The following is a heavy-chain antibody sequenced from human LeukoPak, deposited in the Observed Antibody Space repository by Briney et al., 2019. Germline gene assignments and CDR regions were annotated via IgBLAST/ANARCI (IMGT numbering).Heavy chain of an antibody. J-gene: IGHJ4*02. CDR3: ANLPSNLGYYFDY. V-gene: IGHV3-38-3*01. CDR2: ISGGST. CDR1: GFTVSSNE. Sequence: GGSLRLSCAASGFTVSSNEMSWVRQAPGKGLEWVSSISGGSTYYADSRKGRFTISRDNSKNTLYLQMNSLRAEDTAVYYCANLPSNLGYYFDYWGQGTLVTVSS. D-gene: IGHD4-11*01.